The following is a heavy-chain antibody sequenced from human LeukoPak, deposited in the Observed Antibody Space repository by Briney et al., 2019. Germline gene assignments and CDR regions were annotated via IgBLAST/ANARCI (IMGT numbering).Heavy chain of an antibody. CDR2: ISSSSSYI. J-gene: IGHJ1*01. CDR1: GFTFSSYS. CDR3: AGGPEPSRYFQH. D-gene: IGHD1-14*01. V-gene: IGHV3-21*01. Sequence: PGGSLRLSCAAPGFTFSSYSMNWVRQAPGEGLEWVSSISSSSSYIYYADSVKGRFTISRDNAKNSLYLQMNSLRAEDTAVYYCAGGPEPSRYFQHWGQGTLVTVSS.